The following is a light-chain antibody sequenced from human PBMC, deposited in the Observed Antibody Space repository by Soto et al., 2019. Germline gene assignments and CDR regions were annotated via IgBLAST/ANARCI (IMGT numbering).Light chain of an antibody. CDR2: GAS. Sequence: EIVLTQSPGTLSLSPGERATLSCRASQSVSSSYLAWYQQKPGQAPRLLIYGASSRATGIPDRFSGSGSGTDFTLAISRLEPEDFAEYYCQQYGRSPRTFGQGTKLEIK. J-gene: IGKJ1*01. V-gene: IGKV3-20*01. CDR1: QSVSSSY. CDR3: QQYGRSPRT.